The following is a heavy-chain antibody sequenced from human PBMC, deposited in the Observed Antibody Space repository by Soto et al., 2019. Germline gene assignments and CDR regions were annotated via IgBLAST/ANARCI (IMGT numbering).Heavy chain of an antibody. CDR3: ARIWTIFGVVAGMDV. CDR2: IYHSGST. CDR1: GGSISSSNW. V-gene: IGHV4-4*02. Sequence: SETLSLTCAVSGGSISSSNWWSWVRQPPGKGLEWIGAIYHSGSTNYKPSLKSRVTISVDKSKHQFSLKLCSVTAADTALYYCARIWTIFGVVAGMDVWGQGTTVTVSS. J-gene: IGHJ6*02. D-gene: IGHD3-3*01.